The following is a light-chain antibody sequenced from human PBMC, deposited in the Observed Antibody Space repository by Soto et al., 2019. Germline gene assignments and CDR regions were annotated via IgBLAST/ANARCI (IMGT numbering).Light chain of an antibody. V-gene: IGKV1-5*01. Sequence: DIQMTQSPSTLYASVGDRVTITCRASQNINSWLAWYQQKPGKAPKLLTYDASTLQSGVPSRFSGRGSGTDFTLTISSLQSDDFATYYCQQHDRSSPKTFGQGTKVDIK. CDR1: QNINSW. CDR3: QQHDRSSPKT. CDR2: DAS. J-gene: IGKJ1*01.